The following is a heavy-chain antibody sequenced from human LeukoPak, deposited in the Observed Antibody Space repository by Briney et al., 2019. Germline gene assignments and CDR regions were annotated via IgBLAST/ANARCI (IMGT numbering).Heavy chain of an antibody. CDR2: ISYDGSNK. CDR1: GFTFSSYG. D-gene: IGHD4-17*01. J-gene: IGHJ4*02. CDR3: ARSYGDYGVFDY. V-gene: IGHV3-30*03. Sequence: GGSLRLSCAASGFTFSSYGMHWVRQAPGKGLEWVAVISYDGSNKYYADSVKGRFTISRDNSKNTLYLQMNSLRAEDTAVYYCARSYGDYGVFDYWGQGTLITVSS.